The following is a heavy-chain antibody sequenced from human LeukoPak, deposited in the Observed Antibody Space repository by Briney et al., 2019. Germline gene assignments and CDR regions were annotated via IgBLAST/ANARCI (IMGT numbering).Heavy chain of an antibody. CDR3: ASDHPDAFDI. J-gene: IGHJ3*02. Sequence: PGGSLRLSCAASGFTFSSYAMSWVRQAPGKGLEGVSAISGSGGSTYYADSVKGRFTISRDNSKNTLYLQMNSLRSEDTAVYYCASDHPDAFDIWGQGTMVTVSS. V-gene: IGHV3-23*01. CDR1: GFTFSSYA. CDR2: ISGSGGST.